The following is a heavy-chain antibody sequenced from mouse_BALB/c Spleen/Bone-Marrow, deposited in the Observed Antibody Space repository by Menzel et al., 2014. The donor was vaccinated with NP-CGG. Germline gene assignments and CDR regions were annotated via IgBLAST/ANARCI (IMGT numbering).Heavy chain of an antibody. CDR2: LDPSDSYS. CDR3: TRGANPYYYTMDY. Sequence: VQLQQSGAELVKPGASVKTSCKASGYTFTSYWMHWVKQRPGQGLEWIGVLDPSDSYSTYNQKFKGKATLTVDTSSNTAYMQLSSLTSEDSAVYYCTRGANPYYYTMDYWGQGTSVTVSS. CDR1: GYTFTSYW. V-gene: IGHV1S127*01. J-gene: IGHJ4*01. D-gene: IGHD4-1*01.